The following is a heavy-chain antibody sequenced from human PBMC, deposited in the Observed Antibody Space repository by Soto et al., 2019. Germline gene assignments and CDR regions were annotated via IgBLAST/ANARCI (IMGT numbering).Heavy chain of an antibody. V-gene: IGHV1-46*01. CDR2: INPSGGST. CDR3: ARGYCSGGSCYAHTYSYYGMDV. Sequence: QVQLVQSGAEVKKPGASVKVSCKASGYTFTSYYMHWVRQAPGQGLEWMGIINPSGGSTSYAQKFQGRVTMTRDTCTSTGYMELSSLRSEDTAVYYCARGYCSGGSCYAHTYSYYGMDVWGQGTTVTVSS. CDR1: GYTFTSYY. J-gene: IGHJ6*02. D-gene: IGHD2-15*01.